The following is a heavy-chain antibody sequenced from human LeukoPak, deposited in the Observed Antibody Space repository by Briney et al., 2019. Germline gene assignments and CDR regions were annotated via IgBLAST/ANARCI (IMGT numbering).Heavy chain of an antibody. CDR2: INPSGGST. V-gene: IGHV1-46*01. J-gene: IGHJ3*02. CDR3: ARASTMIVVVDDAFDI. Sequence: ASVKVSCKVSGYTFTRDGVTWVRQAPGQGLEWMGIINPSGGSTSYAQKFQGRVTMTRDTSTSTVYMELSSLRSEDTAVYYCARASTMIVVVDDAFDIWGQGTMVTVSS. D-gene: IGHD3-22*01. CDR1: GYTFTRDG.